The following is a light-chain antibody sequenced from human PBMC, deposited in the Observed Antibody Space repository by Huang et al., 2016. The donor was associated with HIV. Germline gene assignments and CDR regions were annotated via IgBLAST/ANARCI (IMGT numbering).Light chain of an antibody. V-gene: IGKV1-5*03. CDR3: QQQWT. CDR2: KAS. Sequence: DIQMTQSPSTLSAFVGARVTITCRTSHRISSWLAWYQQKPGKAPNLLISKASNVESGVPARFSGNGSGTEFTLTISGLQPDDLATYYCQQQWTFGQGTKVEI. CDR1: HRISSW. J-gene: IGKJ1*01.